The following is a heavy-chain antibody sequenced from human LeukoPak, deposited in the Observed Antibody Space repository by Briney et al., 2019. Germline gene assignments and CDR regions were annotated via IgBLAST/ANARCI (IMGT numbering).Heavy chain of an antibody. D-gene: IGHD5-12*01. J-gene: IGHJ4*02. CDR1: GGSISSYY. CDR2: IYYSGST. Sequence: SETLSLTCTVSGGSISSYYWSWIRQPPGKGLEWIGYIYYSGSTNYNPSLESRVTISVDTSKNQFSLKLSSVTAADTAVYYCAGGAIVATTFDYWGQGTLVTVSS. V-gene: IGHV4-59*01. CDR3: AGGAIVATTFDY.